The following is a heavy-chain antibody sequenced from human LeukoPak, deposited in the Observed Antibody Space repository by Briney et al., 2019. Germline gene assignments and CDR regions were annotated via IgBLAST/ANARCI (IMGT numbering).Heavy chain of an antibody. V-gene: IGHV4-39*01. J-gene: IGHJ4*02. CDR2: IYYSGST. CDR1: GGSISSSSYY. Sequence: PSETLSLTCTVSGGSISSSSYYWGWIRQPPGKGLEWIGSIYYSGSTYYNPSLKSRVTISVDTSRNQFSLKLSSVTAADTAVYYCARRASSEFDYWGQGTLVTVSS. D-gene: IGHD6-19*01. CDR3: ARRASSEFDY.